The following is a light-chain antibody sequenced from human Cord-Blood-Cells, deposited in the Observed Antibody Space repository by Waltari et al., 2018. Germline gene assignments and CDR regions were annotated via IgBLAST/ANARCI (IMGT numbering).Light chain of an antibody. J-gene: IGLJ2*01. CDR3: QAWDSSVV. CDR2: QDS. V-gene: IGLV3-1*01. CDR1: NLGDKY. Sequence: SYELTQPPSVSVSPGQTASITCSGDNLGDKYACWYQQKPGQSPVLVIYQDSKRPSGIPGRFSGSNSGNTATLTISGTQAMDEADYYCQAWDSSVVFGGGTKLTVL.